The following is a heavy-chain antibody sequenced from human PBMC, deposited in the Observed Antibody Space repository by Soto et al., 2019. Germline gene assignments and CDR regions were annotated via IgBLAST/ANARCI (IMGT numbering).Heavy chain of an antibody. CDR3: AVLSGVVANTGY. CDR2: INGAGYST. Sequence: PGGSLRLSCAASGFTFDTYVMSWVRQAPGKGLEWVSAINGAGYSTYYADSVKGRFTLSRDNSKNTLYLHMNGLRAEDTALYYCAVLSGVVANTGYWGQGTLVTVSS. J-gene: IGHJ4*02. CDR1: GFTFDTYV. D-gene: IGHD3-22*01. V-gene: IGHV3-23*01.